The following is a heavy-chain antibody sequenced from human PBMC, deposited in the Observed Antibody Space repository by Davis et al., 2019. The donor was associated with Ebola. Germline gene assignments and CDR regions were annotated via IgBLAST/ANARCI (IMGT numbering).Heavy chain of an antibody. CDR3: ATLVSNYRDY. D-gene: IGHD2-8*02. CDR2: IYYSGST. V-gene: IGHV4-59*12. Sequence: SETLSLTCTVSGGSISSYYWSWIRQPPGKGLEWIGYIYYSGSTNYNPSLKSRVTISVDKSKNQFSLKLSSVTAADTAVYYCATLVSNYRDYWGQGTLVTVSS. CDR1: GGSISSYY. J-gene: IGHJ4*02.